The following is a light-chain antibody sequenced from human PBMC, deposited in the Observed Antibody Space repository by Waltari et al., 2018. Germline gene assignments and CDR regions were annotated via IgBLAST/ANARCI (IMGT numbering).Light chain of an antibody. Sequence: EIVLTQSPGTLSLSPGERATLSCRASQRVSMALAWYQQKPGQAPRLLIYGASNRANGIPDRFSGSGCGTDFSLTISSLEPEDFAVYYCQHYLRLPVTFGQGTKVEIK. J-gene: IGKJ2*01. CDR1: QRVSMA. V-gene: IGKV3-20*01. CDR2: GAS. CDR3: QHYLRLPVT.